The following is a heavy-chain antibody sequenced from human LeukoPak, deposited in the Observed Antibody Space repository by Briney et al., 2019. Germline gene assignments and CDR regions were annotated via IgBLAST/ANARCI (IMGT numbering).Heavy chain of an antibody. V-gene: IGHV1-69*13. J-gene: IGHJ4*02. Sequence: ASVKVSCKASGGTFSSYAISWVRQAPGQGLEWMGGIIPIFGTANYAQKFQGRVTITADESTSTAHMELSSLRSEDTAVYYCARGDGYSSPLDYWGQGTLVTVSS. CDR1: GGTFSSYA. CDR2: IIPIFGTA. CDR3: ARGDGYSSPLDY. D-gene: IGHD5-18*01.